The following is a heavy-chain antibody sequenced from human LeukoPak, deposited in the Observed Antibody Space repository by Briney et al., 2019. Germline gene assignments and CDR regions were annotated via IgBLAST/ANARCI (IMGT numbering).Heavy chain of an antibody. Sequence: ASVKVSCKASGYTFTGYYMHWVRQAPGQGLEWMGRINPNSGGTNYAQKFQGRVTMTRDTSISTAYMELSRLRSDDTAVYYCARLRVSGSVWFDPWGQGTLVTVSS. D-gene: IGHD6-6*01. CDR3: ARLRVSGSVWFDP. CDR2: INPNSGGT. CDR1: GYTFTGYY. J-gene: IGHJ5*02. V-gene: IGHV1-2*06.